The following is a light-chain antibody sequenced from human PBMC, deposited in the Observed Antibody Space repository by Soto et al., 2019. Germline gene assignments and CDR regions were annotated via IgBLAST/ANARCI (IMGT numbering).Light chain of an antibody. Sequence: QSVLTQPPSLSVAPGQKVTISCSGSSSNIGSNYVSWYQHLPETAPKLLIYENNKRPSGIPDRFSGSKSGTSATLGITGLQTGDEADYYCGTWDNSLSLWVFGGGTKVTVL. CDR1: SSNIGSNY. CDR3: GTWDNSLSLWV. J-gene: IGLJ3*02. V-gene: IGLV1-51*02. CDR2: ENN.